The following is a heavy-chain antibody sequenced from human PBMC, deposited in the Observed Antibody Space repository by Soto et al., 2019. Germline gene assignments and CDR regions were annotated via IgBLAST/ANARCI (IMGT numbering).Heavy chain of an antibody. CDR1: GFTFSSYG. D-gene: IGHD5-12*01. CDR2: ISYDGSNK. CDR3: AKCRGCGYDIMDAFDI. Sequence: QVQLVESGGGVVQPGRSLRLSCAASGFTFSSYGMHWVRQAPGKGLEWVAVISYDGSNKYYADSVKGRFTISRDNSKNSLYLQMNSLRAEDTSVYYCAKCRGCGYDIMDAFDIWGQGTMVTVSS. J-gene: IGHJ3*02. V-gene: IGHV3-30*18.